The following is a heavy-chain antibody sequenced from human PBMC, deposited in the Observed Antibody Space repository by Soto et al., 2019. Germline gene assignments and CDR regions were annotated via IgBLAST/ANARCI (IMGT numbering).Heavy chain of an antibody. V-gene: IGHV4-4*07. CDR2: IYNSGNT. J-gene: IGHJ6*02. CDR3: ARDGVGPHGMDV. CDR1: GVSVSSYY. D-gene: IGHD2-8*01. Sequence: SETLSLTCTVSGVSVSSYYWSWIRQPAGKGLDWIGRIYNSGNTDYNPSIKSRVTMLLDTSKNQLSLRLSSVTAADTAVYYCARDGVGPHGMDVWGQGTTVTVS.